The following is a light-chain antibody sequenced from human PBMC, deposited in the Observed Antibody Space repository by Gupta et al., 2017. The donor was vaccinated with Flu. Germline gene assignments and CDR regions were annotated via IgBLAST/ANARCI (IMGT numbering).Light chain of an antibody. CDR1: SGSIASNY. CDR3: QSYDDRTWV. V-gene: IGLV6-57*03. CDR2: EDN. Sequence: NFMLTQPHSVSESPGKTVTISCTRSSGSIASNYVQWYQQRPGSAPTTVIFEDNQRPSGVPDRFSGSIDSSSNSATLTIPGLRTEDEADYYCQSYDDRTWVFGGGTKLTVL. J-gene: IGLJ3*02.